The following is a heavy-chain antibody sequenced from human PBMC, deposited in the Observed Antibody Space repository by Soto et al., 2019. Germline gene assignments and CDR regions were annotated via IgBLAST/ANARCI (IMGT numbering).Heavy chain of an antibody. CDR2: IYPGDSDT. CDR1: GYSFTSYW. D-gene: IGHD2-2*01. Sequence: GESLKISCKGSGYSFTSYWIGWVRQMPGKGLEWMGIIYPGDSDTRYSPSFQGQVTISADKSISTAYLQWSSLKASDTAMYYCARRDCSSTSCYLSRVNWFDPWGQGTLVTVSS. CDR3: ARRDCSSTSCYLSRVNWFDP. J-gene: IGHJ5*02. V-gene: IGHV5-51*01.